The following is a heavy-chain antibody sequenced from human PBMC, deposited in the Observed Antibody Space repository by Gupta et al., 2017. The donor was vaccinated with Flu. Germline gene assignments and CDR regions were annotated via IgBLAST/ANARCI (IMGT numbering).Heavy chain of an antibody. J-gene: IGHJ4*02. Sequence: QVQLVESGGGSVRPGGSLRRPCAASGFTFSDSTMAWIRQTPGKGLEWISCISYGGDNTYYADSVRGRFTISRDDAKNSLYLQMNSLRAEDTAIYYCARQGRRTYPNDFWGQGTLVTVSS. CDR3: ARQGRRTYPNDF. V-gene: IGHV3-11*01. D-gene: IGHD3-10*01. CDR2: ISYGGDNT. CDR1: GFTFSDST.